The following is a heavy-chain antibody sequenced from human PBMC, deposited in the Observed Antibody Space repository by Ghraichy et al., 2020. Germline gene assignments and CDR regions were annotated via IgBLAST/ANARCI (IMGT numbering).Heavy chain of an antibody. J-gene: IGHJ1*01. CDR1: GGSISSSTYY. CDR2: IYYSGST. D-gene: IGHD6-6*01. CDR3: ARFEYGSSSENFLH. V-gene: IGHV4-39*01. Sequence: SETLSLTCTVSGGSISSSTYYWGWIRQPPGKGLEWIGSIYYSGSTYYNPSLKSRVTISVDTSKNQFSLKLSPVTAAATAVYYCARFEYGSSSENFLHWGQGTQVTVSS.